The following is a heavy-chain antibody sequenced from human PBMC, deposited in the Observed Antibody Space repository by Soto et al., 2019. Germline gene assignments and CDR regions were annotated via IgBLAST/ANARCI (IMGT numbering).Heavy chain of an antibody. Sequence: SETLSLTCTVSGGSISSSSYYWDWIRQPPGKGLEWIGSIYYSGSTYYNPSLKSRVTISVDTSKNQFSLKLSSVTAADTAVYYCARLVPRYMDVWGKGTTVTVSS. CDR1: GGSISSSSYY. CDR2: IYYSGST. J-gene: IGHJ6*03. V-gene: IGHV4-39*01. CDR3: ARLVPRYMDV.